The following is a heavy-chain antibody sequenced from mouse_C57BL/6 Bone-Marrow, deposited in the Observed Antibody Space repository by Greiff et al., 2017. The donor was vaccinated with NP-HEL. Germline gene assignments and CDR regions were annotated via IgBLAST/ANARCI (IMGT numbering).Heavy chain of an antibody. Sequence: EVQLQQSGPELVKPGASVKISCKASGYTFTDYYMNWVKQSHGKSLEWIGDINPNNGGTSYNQKFKGKATLTVDKSSSTAYMELRSLTSEDSAVYYCARGRLRFAYWGQGTLVTVSA. V-gene: IGHV1-26*01. J-gene: IGHJ3*01. CDR1: GYTFTDYY. CDR3: ARGRLRFAY. CDR2: INPNNGGT. D-gene: IGHD2-4*01.